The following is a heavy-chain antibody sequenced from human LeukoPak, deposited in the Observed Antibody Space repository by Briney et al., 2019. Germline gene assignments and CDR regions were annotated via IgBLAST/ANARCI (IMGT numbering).Heavy chain of an antibody. J-gene: IGHJ4*02. Sequence: GGSLRLSCAASGFTFSTHNMNWVRQAPGKGLEWVSYISSTTRTIYYADSVKGRFTISRDNAKNSLYLRMNSLRDEDTAVYYCARKYCSTTSCLFDNWGQGTLVTVSS. CDR1: GFTFSTHN. CDR3: ARKYCSTTSCLFDN. V-gene: IGHV3-48*02. CDR2: ISSTTRTI. D-gene: IGHD2-2*01.